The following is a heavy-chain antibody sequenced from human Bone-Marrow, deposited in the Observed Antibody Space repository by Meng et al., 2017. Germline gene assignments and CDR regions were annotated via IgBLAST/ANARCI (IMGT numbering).Heavy chain of an antibody. CDR3: ARGAVVTLIFYHAMDV. D-gene: IGHD2-21*02. CDR1: GSSIRRGYN. Sequence: GSLRLSCTVSGSSIRRGYNWGWIRQPPGKGLEWIGSLYHSGNTYYNPSLKSRDTISADTSKNHFSLKLSSVTAADTAVYYCARGAVVTLIFYHAMDVWGQGTTVTVSS. CDR2: LYHSGNT. J-gene: IGHJ6*02. V-gene: IGHV4-38-2*02.